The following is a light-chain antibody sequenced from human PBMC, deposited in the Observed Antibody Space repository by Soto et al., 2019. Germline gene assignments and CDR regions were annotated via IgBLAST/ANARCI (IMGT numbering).Light chain of an antibody. CDR2: AAS. V-gene: IGKV1-6*01. Sequence: AIQMTQSPSSLSASVGDRVTITCRASQDIRNDLVWYQQKPGKTPKLLIFAASSLQSGVPSRFSGSGSGTDFTLTISSLQPEDFATYYCLQDFNYRWTFGQGTKVEIE. J-gene: IGKJ1*01. CDR3: LQDFNYRWT. CDR1: QDIRND.